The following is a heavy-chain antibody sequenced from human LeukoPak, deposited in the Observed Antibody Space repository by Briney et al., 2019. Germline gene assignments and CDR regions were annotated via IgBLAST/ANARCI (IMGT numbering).Heavy chain of an antibody. CDR1: GFTFSSYA. Sequence: GGSLRLSCAASGFTFSSYAMTWVRQAPGRGLEWVSTISSSGYSTYYADSVKGRFTISRDNSKNTLYLQLNSLRAEDTTVYYRAKTTYASNSSGWYNHFDYWGQGTLVTVSS. CDR2: ISSSGYST. D-gene: IGHD6-19*01. J-gene: IGHJ4*02. V-gene: IGHV3-23*01. CDR3: AKTTYASNSSGWYNHFDY.